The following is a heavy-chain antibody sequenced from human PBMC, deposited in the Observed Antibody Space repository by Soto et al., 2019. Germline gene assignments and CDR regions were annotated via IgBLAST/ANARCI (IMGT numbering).Heavy chain of an antibody. Sequence: SGPTLVNPTQTLTLTCTFSGFSLSTTGMCVSWIRQPPGKALEWLARIDWDDDKYYSTSLKTRLTISKDTSKNQVVLTMTNMDPVDTATYYCARIASSSSPYYNYYGLDVWGQGTTVPVSS. J-gene: IGHJ6*02. CDR3: ARIASSSSPYYNYYGLDV. V-gene: IGHV2-70*11. D-gene: IGHD6-6*01. CDR1: GFSLSTTGMC. CDR2: IDWDDDK.